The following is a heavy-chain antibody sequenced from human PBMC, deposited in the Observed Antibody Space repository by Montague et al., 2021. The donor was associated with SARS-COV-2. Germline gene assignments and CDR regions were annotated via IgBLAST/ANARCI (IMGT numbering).Heavy chain of an antibody. CDR1: GFIFSDYN. CDR3: ARGISLFDP. J-gene: IGHJ5*02. CDR2: INGASSRT. V-gene: IGHV3-11*05. Sequence: SLRLSCAASGFIFSDYNMTWIRQTPGKGLEWISYINGASSRTNYADSVKGRFTISRDNAKNSLFLQMNSLRVEDTAVYYCARGISLFDPWGQETLVTVSS.